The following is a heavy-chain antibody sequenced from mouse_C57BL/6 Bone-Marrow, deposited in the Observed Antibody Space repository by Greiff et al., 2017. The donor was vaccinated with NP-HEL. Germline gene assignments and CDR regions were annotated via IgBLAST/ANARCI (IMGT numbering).Heavy chain of an antibody. CDR3: ARDYGSSFQWYFEV. J-gene: IGHJ1*03. D-gene: IGHD1-1*01. Sequence: VQLQESGPELVKPGASVKLSCKASGYTFTSYDINWVKQRPGQGLEWIGWIYPRDGSTKYNAKFKGTSTLTVDTSSSTAYMELHSLTSEDSAVYFCARDYGSSFQWYFEVWGTGTTVTVSS. CDR2: IYPRDGST. V-gene: IGHV1-85*01. CDR1: GYTFTSYD.